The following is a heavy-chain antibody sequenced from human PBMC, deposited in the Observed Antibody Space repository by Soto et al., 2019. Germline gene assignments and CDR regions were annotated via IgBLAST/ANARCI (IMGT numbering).Heavy chain of an antibody. CDR3: AYYYDSSGNDY. Sequence: GASVKVSCKASGGTFSSYAISWVRQAPGQGLEWMGGIIPIFGTANYAQKFQGRVTITADESTSTAYMELSSLGSEDTAVYYCAYYYDSSGNDYWGQGTLVTVSS. D-gene: IGHD3-22*01. V-gene: IGHV1-69*13. CDR2: IIPIFGTA. J-gene: IGHJ4*02. CDR1: GGTFSSYA.